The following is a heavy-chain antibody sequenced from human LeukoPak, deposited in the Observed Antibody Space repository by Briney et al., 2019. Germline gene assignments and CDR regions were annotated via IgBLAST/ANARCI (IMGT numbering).Heavy chain of an antibody. CDR2: INHSGST. V-gene: IGHV4-34*01. D-gene: IGHD3-10*01. J-gene: IGHJ5*02. Sequence: SETLSLTCAVYGGSFSGYYWSWLRQPPGKGLEWIGEINHSGSTNYNPSLKSRVTISVDTSKNQFSLKLSSVTAADTAVCYCARRRTYYYGSGSLSNANWFDPWGQGTLVTVSS. CDR3: ARRRTYYYGSGSLSNANWFDP. CDR1: GGSFSGYY.